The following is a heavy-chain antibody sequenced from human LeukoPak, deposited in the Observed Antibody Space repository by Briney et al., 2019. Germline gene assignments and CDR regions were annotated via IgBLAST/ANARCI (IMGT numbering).Heavy chain of an antibody. V-gene: IGHV3-21*04. Sequence: GGSLRLSCAASGFTFSSYSMNWVRQAPGKGLEWVSAISSSSRYIYYADSVKGRFTISRDNAKNSLYLQMNSLRSEDTAVYYCARVDQQWPPVDLHNSGAVEGVYYFDYWGQGTLVTVSS. CDR2: ISSSSRYI. J-gene: IGHJ4*02. D-gene: IGHD6-19*01. CDR1: GFTFSSYS. CDR3: ARVDQQWPPVDLHNSGAVEGVYYFDY.